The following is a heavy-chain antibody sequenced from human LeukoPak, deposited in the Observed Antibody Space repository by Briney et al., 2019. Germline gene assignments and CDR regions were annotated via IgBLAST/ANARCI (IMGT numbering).Heavy chain of an antibody. CDR2: ISYDGSNK. CDR1: GFTFSSYG. V-gene: IGHV3-30*03. CDR3: ARAIYSSSFPDDY. Sequence: GRSLRLSCAASGFTFSSYGMHWVRQAPGKGLEWVAVISYDGSNKYYADSVKGRFTISRDNSKNTLYLQMNSLRAEDTAVYYCARAIYSSSFPDDYWGQGALVTISS. J-gene: IGHJ4*02. D-gene: IGHD6-13*01.